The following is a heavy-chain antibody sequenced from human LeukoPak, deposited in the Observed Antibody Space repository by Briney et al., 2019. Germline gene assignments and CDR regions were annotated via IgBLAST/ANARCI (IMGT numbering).Heavy chain of an antibody. J-gene: IGHJ3*02. CDR1: GFTLSDYY. CDR3: ARDSRFPHDAFDI. CDR2: ISSSGSTI. V-gene: IGHV3-11*01. Sequence: PGGSLRLSCAASGFTLSDYYMSWIRQAPGKGLEWVSYISSSGSTIYYADSVKDRFTISRDNAKNSLYLQMNSLRAEDTAVYYCARDSRFPHDAFDIWGQGTMVTVSS. D-gene: IGHD2/OR15-2a*01.